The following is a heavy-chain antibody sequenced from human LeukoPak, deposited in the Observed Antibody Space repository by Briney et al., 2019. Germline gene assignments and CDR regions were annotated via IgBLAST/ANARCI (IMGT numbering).Heavy chain of an antibody. CDR3: AAYYYDSSGYYH. V-gene: IGHV3-7*03. Sequence: PGGSLRLSCAASGFTFSNYWMTWVRQAPGKGLEWVANIKQDGSEKYYVDSVKGRFTISRDNSKNTLYLQMNSLRAEDTAVYYCAAYYYDSSGYYHWGQGTLVTVSS. CDR2: IKQDGSEK. CDR1: GFTFSNYW. J-gene: IGHJ4*02. D-gene: IGHD3-22*01.